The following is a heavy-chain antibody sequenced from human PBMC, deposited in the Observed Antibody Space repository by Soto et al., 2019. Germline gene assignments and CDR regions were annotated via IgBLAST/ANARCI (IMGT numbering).Heavy chain of an antibody. D-gene: IGHD3-22*01. V-gene: IGHV3-23*01. CDR1: GFTFSSYA. CDR2: ISGSGGNT. Sequence: EVQLLESGGGLVQPGGSLRLSCAASGFTFSSYAMSWVRQAPGKGLEWVSAISGSGGNTYYADSVKGRFTISRDTSKNTLYLQMNSLRAEDTAVYYCAKFPLIVVVIGRIYYDYWGQGTLVTVSS. J-gene: IGHJ4*02. CDR3: AKFPLIVVVIGRIYYDY.